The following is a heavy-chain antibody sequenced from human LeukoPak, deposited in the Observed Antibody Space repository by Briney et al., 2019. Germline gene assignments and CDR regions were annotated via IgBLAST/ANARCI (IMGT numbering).Heavy chain of an antibody. CDR2: IYYSGST. V-gene: IGHV4-59*01. CDR3: ARGTPYYDFWSGLAADY. Sequence: SETLSLTCTVSGGSISRYYWSWMRQPPGEGLEWMGYIYYSGSTNYNPSLKSRVTMSADTSKTQFSLKLSSVTAADTAVYYCARGTPYYDFWSGLAADYWGQGTLVTVSS. CDR1: GGSISRYY. J-gene: IGHJ4*02. D-gene: IGHD3-3*01.